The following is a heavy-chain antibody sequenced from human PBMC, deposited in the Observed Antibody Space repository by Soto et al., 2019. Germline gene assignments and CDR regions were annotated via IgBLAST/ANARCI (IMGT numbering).Heavy chain of an antibody. J-gene: IGHJ6*03. CDR2: INHSGST. CDR1: GGSFSGLY. V-gene: IGHV4-34*01. CDR3: ARGHQDIVVIPAARDYYYYYYMDV. Sequence: SDTLSLTRAVYGGSFSGLYSSWIRKPPGKGLEWIGEINHSGSTNYNPSLKSRVTISVDTSKNQFSLKLSSVTAADTAVYYCARGHQDIVVIPAARDYYYYYYMDVWGKGTTVTVSS. D-gene: IGHD2-2*01.